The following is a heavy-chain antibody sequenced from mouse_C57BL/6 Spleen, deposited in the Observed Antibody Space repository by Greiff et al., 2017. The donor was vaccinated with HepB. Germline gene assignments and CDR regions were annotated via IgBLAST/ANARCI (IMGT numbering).Heavy chain of an antibody. CDR3: ARQEVTTTWFAY. CDR1: GFTFSSYG. D-gene: IGHD2-2*01. V-gene: IGHV5-6*02. Sequence: EVKLVESGGDLVKPGGSLKLSCAASGFTFSSYGMSWVRQTPDKRLEWVATISSGGSYTYYPDSVKGRFTISRDNAKNTLYLQMSSLKSEDTAMYYCARQEVTTTWFAYWGQGTLVTVSA. J-gene: IGHJ3*01. CDR2: ISSGGSYT.